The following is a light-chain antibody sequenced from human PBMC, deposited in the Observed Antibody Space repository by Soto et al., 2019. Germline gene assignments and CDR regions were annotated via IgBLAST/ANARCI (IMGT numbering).Light chain of an antibody. CDR2: AAS. Sequence: DIQMTQSPSSLSASVGDRVTITCRASQSISSYLNWYQQKPGKAPKLLIYAASSLQSGVPSRFSGSGSGTDFTLTISSLQPEDSATYYCQQSYSTPPRFGPGTEVDIK. CDR1: QSISSY. V-gene: IGKV1-39*01. CDR3: QQSYSTPPR. J-gene: IGKJ3*01.